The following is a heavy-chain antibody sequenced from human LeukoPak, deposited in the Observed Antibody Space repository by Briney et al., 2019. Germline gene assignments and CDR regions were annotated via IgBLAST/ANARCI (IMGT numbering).Heavy chain of an antibody. CDR1: GFTFSSYW. Sequence: GGSLRLSCAASGFTFSSYWTSWVRQAPGKGLEWVANIKQDGSEKYYVDSVKGRFTISRDNAKNSLYLQMNSLRAEDTAVYYCARADTAMVRIKDEYFQHWGQGTLVTVSS. V-gene: IGHV3-7*03. D-gene: IGHD5-18*01. CDR2: IKQDGSEK. J-gene: IGHJ1*01. CDR3: ARADTAMVRIKDEYFQH.